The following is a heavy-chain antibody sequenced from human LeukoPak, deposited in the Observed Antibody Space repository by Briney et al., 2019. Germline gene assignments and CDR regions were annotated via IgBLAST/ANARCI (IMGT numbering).Heavy chain of an antibody. CDR1: GYSFTSYW. Sequence: GESLKISCKGSGYSFTSYWIGWVRQMPGKGLEWMGTIYPGDSDTRYSPSFQGQVTISADKPISTAYLQWSSLKASDTAMYYCARSYCGGDCSLYYFDYWGQGTLVTVSS. J-gene: IGHJ4*02. D-gene: IGHD2-21*02. V-gene: IGHV5-51*04. CDR2: IYPGDSDT. CDR3: ARSYCGGDCSLYYFDY.